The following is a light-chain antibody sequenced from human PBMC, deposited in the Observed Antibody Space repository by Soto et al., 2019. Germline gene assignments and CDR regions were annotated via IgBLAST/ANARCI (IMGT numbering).Light chain of an antibody. V-gene: IGLV1-51*01. CDR3: GTWDSSLSASSL. CDR1: SSNIGNNY. CDR2: DNN. Sequence: QSVLMQPPSVSAAPGQKVTISCSGSSSNIGNNYVSWYQQLPGTAPKLLIYDNNKRPSGIPDRFSGSKSGTSATLGITGLQTGDEADYYCGTWDSSLSASSLFGGGTKLTVL. J-gene: IGLJ2*01.